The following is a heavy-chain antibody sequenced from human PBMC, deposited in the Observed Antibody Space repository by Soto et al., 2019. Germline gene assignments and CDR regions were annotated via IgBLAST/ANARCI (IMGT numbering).Heavy chain of an antibody. D-gene: IGHD5-12*01. CDR2: IIPTIGTT. J-gene: IGHJ4*02. CDR1: GDTFTIFA. Sequence: QVQLVQSGAEVKKPGSSVKVSCKASGDTFTIFAISWVRQAPGQGLEWMGGIIPTIGTTNYAQRFQGRITITGDESTGTAYMELSSLKSEDTAVYYCARDLGSGYDQGDYWGQGPLVTVSS. V-gene: IGHV1-69*12. CDR3: ARDLGSGYDQGDY.